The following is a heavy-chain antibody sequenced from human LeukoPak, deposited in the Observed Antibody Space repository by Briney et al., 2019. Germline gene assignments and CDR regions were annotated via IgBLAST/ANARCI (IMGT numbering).Heavy chain of an antibody. Sequence: GGSLTLSCAASGFTFSSYEMNWLRQAPGKELEWVSYISSSGSTIYYADSVKGRFTIYRDNAKNSLYLQMNSLRAEDTAVYYCAELGITMIGGVWGKGTTVTISS. CDR2: ISSSGSTI. V-gene: IGHV3-48*03. D-gene: IGHD3-10*02. J-gene: IGHJ6*04. CDR3: AELGITMIGGV. CDR1: GFTFSSYE.